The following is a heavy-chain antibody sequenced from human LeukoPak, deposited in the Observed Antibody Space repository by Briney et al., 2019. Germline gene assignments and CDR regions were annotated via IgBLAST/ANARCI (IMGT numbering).Heavy chain of an antibody. Sequence: ASVKVSCKASGYTFTSYYLQWVRQAPGQGLEWMGVINPSGGSTTYAQKFQGSVTMTRDTSTSTLYMELRSLRSEDTAVYYCARDPTGYNGYDTWGQGTLVTVSS. J-gene: IGHJ5*02. CDR1: GYTFTSYY. CDR3: ARDPTGYNGYDT. CDR2: INPSGGST. D-gene: IGHD5-12*01. V-gene: IGHV1-46*01.